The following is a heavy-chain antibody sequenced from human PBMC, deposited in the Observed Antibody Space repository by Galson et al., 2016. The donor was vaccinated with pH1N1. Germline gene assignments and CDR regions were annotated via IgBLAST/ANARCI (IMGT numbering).Heavy chain of an antibody. Sequence: SLRLSCAASGFTFDAFGMHWVRQVPGKGLEWVSVITWNSHVIDYADSVKGRFTISRDNARNSLYLQMNNLRPEDTAFYYCAKDHCSHGDTNCFYFDLWGRGTLVTVSS. J-gene: IGHJ2*01. D-gene: IGHD4-17*01. CDR1: GFTFDAFG. CDR2: ITWNSHVI. V-gene: IGHV3-9*01. CDR3: AKDHCSHGDTNCFYFDL.